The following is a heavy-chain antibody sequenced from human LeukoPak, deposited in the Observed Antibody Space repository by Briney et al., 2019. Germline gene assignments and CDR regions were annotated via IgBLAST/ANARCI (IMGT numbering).Heavy chain of an antibody. V-gene: IGHV4-59*01. J-gene: IGHJ4*02. CDR1: GGSITNYY. Sequence: PSETLSLTCTVSGGSITNYYWSWIRQPPGKGLEWIGYIYYSGSTKYKSSLKSRVTISVDTSKNQFSLKLSSVTAADTAVYYCARGREVITMLRGLKPGYYFDYWGQGTLVTVSS. CDR2: IYYSGST. D-gene: IGHD3-10*01. CDR3: ARGREVITMLRGLKPGYYFDY.